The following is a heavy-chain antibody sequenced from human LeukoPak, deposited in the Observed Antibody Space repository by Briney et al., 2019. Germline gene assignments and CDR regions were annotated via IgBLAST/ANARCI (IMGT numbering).Heavy chain of an antibody. D-gene: IGHD6-13*01. J-gene: IGHJ4*02. CDR2: INPNSGGT. CDR1: GYTFTGYY. CDR3: ARVDKAEAGKRYYYFDY. V-gene: IGHV1-2*02. Sequence: GASVKVSCKASGYTFTGYYMHWVRQAPGQGLEWMGWINPNSGGTNYAQKFQGRVTMTRDTSISTAYMELSRLRSDDTAVYYCARVDKAEAGKRYYYFDYWGQGTLVTVSS.